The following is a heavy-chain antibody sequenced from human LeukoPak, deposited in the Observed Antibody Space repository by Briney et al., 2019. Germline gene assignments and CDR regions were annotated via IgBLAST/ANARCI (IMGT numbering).Heavy chain of an antibody. D-gene: IGHD5-24*01. CDR1: GFTFSSYA. Sequence: AGGSLRLSCAASGFTFSSYAMSWVRQAPGKGLEWVSAISGSGGSTYYADSVKGRFTISRDNSKNTLYLQMNSLRAEDTAVYYCAKDDNDGYNLPYSDYWGQGTLVTVSS. V-gene: IGHV3-23*01. CDR3: AKDDNDGYNLPYSDY. J-gene: IGHJ4*02. CDR2: ISGSGGST.